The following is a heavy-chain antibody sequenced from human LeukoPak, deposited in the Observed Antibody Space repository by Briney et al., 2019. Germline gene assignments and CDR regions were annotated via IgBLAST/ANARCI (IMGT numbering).Heavy chain of an antibody. CDR3: ARDESVLWFGELLYLFDY. V-gene: IGHV1-2*02. Sequence: GASVKVSCKASGYTFTGYYMHWVRPAPGQGLEWMGWINPNSGCTNYAQKFQGRVTMTRDTSISTAYMELSRLRSDDTAVYYCARDESVLWFGELLYLFDYWGQGTLVTVSS. J-gene: IGHJ4*02. CDR2: INPNSGCT. D-gene: IGHD3-10*01. CDR1: GYTFTGYY.